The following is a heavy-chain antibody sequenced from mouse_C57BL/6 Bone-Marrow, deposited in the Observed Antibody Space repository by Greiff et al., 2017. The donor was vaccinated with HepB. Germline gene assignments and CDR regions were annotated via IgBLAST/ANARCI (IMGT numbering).Heavy chain of an antibody. CDR1: GFTFSSYG. J-gene: IGHJ3*01. CDR3: AGVTTRGFAY. V-gene: IGHV5-6*02. Sequence: KLVESGGDLVKPGGSLKLSCAASGFTFSSYGMSWVRQTPDKRLEWVATISSGGSYTYYPDSVKGRFTISRDNAKNTLYLQMSSLKSEDTAMYYCAGVTTRGFAYWGQGTLVTVSA. CDR2: ISSGGSYT. D-gene: IGHD2-2*01.